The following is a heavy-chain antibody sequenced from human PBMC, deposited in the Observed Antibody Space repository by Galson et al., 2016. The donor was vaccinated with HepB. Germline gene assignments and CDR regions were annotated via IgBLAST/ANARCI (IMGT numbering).Heavy chain of an antibody. D-gene: IGHD3-10*01. Sequence: SLRLSCAGSGFTCSDYYMTWFRQAPGKGPEWPSYISSGSSVIYYADSGKGRFTISRDNAMNSLYLQMNSLRGEDTAVYYCGRAAGSGGQYYYGVDVWGQGTTVTVSS. CDR2: ISSGSSVI. CDR1: GFTCSDYY. J-gene: IGHJ6*02. CDR3: GRAAGSGGQYYYGVDV. V-gene: IGHV3-11*04.